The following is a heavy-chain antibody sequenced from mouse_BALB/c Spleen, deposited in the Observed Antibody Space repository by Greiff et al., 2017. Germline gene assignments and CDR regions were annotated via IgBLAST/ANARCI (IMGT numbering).Heavy chain of an antibody. CDR3: ARDGYYLLWFAY. CDR2: ISYSGST. Sequence: DVKLQESGPGLVKPSQSLSLTCTVTGYSITSDYAWNWIRQFPGNKLEWMGYISYSGSTSYNPSLKSRISITRDTSKNQFFLQLNSVTTEDTATYYCARDGYYLLWFAYWGQGTLVTVSA. CDR1: GYSITSDYA. V-gene: IGHV3-2*02. J-gene: IGHJ3*01. D-gene: IGHD2-3*01.